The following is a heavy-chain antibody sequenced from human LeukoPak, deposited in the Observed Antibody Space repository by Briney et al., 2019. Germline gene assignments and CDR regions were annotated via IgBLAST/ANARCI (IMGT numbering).Heavy chain of an antibody. V-gene: IGHV1-18*01. Sequence: GASVKVSCKASGYTFTSYGISWVRQAPGQGLEWMGWISAYNGNTNYAQKLQGRVTMTTDTSTSTAYMELRSLRSDDTAVYYCARDLGPHSSSWFDYWGQGTLVTVSS. J-gene: IGHJ4*02. CDR1: GYTFTSYG. D-gene: IGHD6-13*01. CDR2: ISAYNGNT. CDR3: ARDLGPHSSSWFDY.